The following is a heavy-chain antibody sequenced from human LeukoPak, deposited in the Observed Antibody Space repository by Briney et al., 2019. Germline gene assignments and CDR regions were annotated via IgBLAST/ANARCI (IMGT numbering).Heavy chain of an antibody. CDR3: ARDAWELKSAYDY. CDR2: IIPIFGTA. D-gene: IGHD1-26*01. J-gene: IGHJ4*02. CDR1: GGTFSSYA. V-gene: IGHV1-69*13. Sequence: SVKVSCKASGGTFSSYAISWVRQAPGQGLEWMGGIIPIFGTANYAQKFQGRVTITADESTSTAYMELSSLRSEDTAVYYCARDAWELKSAYDYWGQGTLVTVSS.